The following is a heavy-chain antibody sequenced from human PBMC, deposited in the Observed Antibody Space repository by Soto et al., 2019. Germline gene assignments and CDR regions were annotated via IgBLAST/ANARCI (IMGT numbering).Heavy chain of an antibody. V-gene: IGHV2-5*02. CDR2: IYWDDDK. Sequence: SGPTLVNPTQTLTLTCTFSGFSLSTSGVGVGWIRQPPGKALEWLALIYWDDDKRYSPSLKSRLTITKDTSKNQVVLTMTNMDPVDTATYYCAHSPLHCSGGSCYSKRGFDYWGQGTLVTVSS. D-gene: IGHD2-15*01. CDR1: GFSLSTSGVG. CDR3: AHSPLHCSGGSCYSKRGFDY. J-gene: IGHJ4*02.